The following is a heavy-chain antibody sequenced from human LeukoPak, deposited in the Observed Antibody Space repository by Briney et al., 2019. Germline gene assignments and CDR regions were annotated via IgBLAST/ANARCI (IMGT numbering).Heavy chain of an antibody. D-gene: IGHD2-2*01. Sequence: GASVKVSYKACGYTFTSYGISWVRQASGQELEWMGWINAYNGNTNYAQKLQGRVTMTTDTSTSTAYMELRSLRSDDTAVYYCARSEYSDTSCYDHGYSWGQGTLVTVSS. J-gene: IGHJ4*02. CDR1: GYTFTSYG. CDR2: INAYNGNT. V-gene: IGHV1-18*01. CDR3: ARSEYSDTSCYDHGYS.